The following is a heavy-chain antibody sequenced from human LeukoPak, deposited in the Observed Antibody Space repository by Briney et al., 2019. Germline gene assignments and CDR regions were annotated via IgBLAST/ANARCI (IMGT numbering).Heavy chain of an antibody. D-gene: IGHD3-10*01. J-gene: IGHJ4*02. V-gene: IGHV3-7*01. CDR1: GFTFSNSW. CDR2: IRPDGSAQ. Sequence: GGCLRLFYAASGFTFSNSWMSWVRQAPGKGLEWVATIRPDGSAQYYVDSVKGRFTISRDNAKNSLFLQVNSLRAEDTAVYYCARTMVRGVPYFDYWGQGTLVTVSS. CDR3: ARTMVRGVPYFDY.